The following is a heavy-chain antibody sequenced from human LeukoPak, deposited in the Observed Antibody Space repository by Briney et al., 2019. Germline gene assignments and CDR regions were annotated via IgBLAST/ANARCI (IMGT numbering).Heavy chain of an antibody. CDR3: ARGSMTLDY. Sequence: GRSLRLSCAASGFTFSSYAMHWVRQAPGKGLEWVAVISYDGSNKYYADSVKGRFTISRDNSKNTLYLQMNSLRAEDTAVYYCARGSMTLDYWGQGTLVTVSS. V-gene: IGHV3-30*04. CDR2: ISYDGSNK. J-gene: IGHJ4*02. D-gene: IGHD2/OR15-2a*01. CDR1: GFTFSSYA.